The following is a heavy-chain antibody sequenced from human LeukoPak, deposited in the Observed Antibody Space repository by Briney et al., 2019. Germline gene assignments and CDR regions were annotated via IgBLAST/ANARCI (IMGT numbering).Heavy chain of an antibody. D-gene: IGHD2-21*01. CDR3: ASSLCGGDCYDY. V-gene: IGHV3-48*02. Sequence: GGSLRLSCAASGFTFSSYEMNWVRQAPGKGLEWVSYISSSSSTIYYADSVRGRFTISRDNAKNSLYLQMNSLRDEDTAVYYCASSLCGGDCYDYWGQGTLVTVSS. J-gene: IGHJ4*02. CDR1: GFTFSSYE. CDR2: ISSSSSTI.